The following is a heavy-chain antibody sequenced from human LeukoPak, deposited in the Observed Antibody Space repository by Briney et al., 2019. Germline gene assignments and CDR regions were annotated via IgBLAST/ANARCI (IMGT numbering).Heavy chain of an antibody. CDR1: GGSFSGYY. D-gene: IGHD4-17*01. V-gene: IGHV4-38-2*01. CDR2: IYRSGST. CDR3: ASTTVRSGY. Sequence: PSETLSLTCAVYGGSFSGYYWGWIRQSPGKGLEWIGSIYRSGSTYYNPSLKSRVTISLDTSKNQYSLKLTSVTAADTAVYYCASTTVRSGYWGQGTLVTVSS. J-gene: IGHJ4*02.